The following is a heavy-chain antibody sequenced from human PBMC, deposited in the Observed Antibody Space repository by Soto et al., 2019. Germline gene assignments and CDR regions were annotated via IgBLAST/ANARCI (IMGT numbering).Heavy chain of an antibody. CDR3: AGHGGHGGWTPYCYYGMEG. J-gene: IGHJ6*02. V-gene: IGHV5-51*01. D-gene: IGHD4-17*01. CDR1: GYSFTSYL. Sequence: RGESLKISFKGSGYSFTSYLIGWVRQMPVKGLEWMGIIYPGDSDTRYSPSFQGQVTISADKSISTAYLQWSSLKASDTAMYYCAGHGGHGGWTPYCYYGMEGWGQVTTIAVCS. CDR2: IYPGDSDT.